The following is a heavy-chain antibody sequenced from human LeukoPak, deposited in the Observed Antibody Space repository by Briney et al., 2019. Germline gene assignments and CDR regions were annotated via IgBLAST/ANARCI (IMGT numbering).Heavy chain of an antibody. CDR2: INPSGGST. J-gene: IGHJ5*02. CDR3: ARTIDYGNWFDP. CDR1: GYTFTSYY. Sequence: ASVKVSCTASGYTFTSYYMHWVRQAPGQGLEWMGIINPSGGSTSYAQKFQGRVTMTRDTSISTAYMELSRLRSDDTAVYYCARTIDYGNWFDPWGQGTLVTVSS. V-gene: IGHV1-46*01. D-gene: IGHD3-16*01.